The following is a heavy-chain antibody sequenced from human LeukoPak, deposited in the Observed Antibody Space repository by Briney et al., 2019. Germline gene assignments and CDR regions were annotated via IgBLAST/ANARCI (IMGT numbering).Heavy chain of an antibody. CDR1: GGSISSYY. V-gene: IGHV4-59*01. J-gene: IGHJ4*02. D-gene: IGHD6-19*01. CDR2: IYYSGST. CDR3: ARVRRSAVAGLWLDY. Sequence: KSSETLSLTCTVSGGSISSYYWSWIRQPPGKGLEWIGYIYYSGSTNYNPSLRSRATISVDTSKNQFSLKLSSVTAADTAVYYCARVRRSAVAGLWLDYWGQGTLVTVSS.